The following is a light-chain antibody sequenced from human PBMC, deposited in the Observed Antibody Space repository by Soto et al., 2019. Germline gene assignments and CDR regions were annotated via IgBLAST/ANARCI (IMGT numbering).Light chain of an antibody. CDR1: QTIDNY. Sequence: DMQMTQSPSSLSASVGDRVTITSRPSQTIDNYLNWYQHKPGKAPKLLIYGASTLQSGVSSRFTGSASGTDFTLTIDNLQAEDFATYNCQQTYTIPFAFGQGTKLEI. CDR2: GAS. V-gene: IGKV1-39*01. J-gene: IGKJ2*01. CDR3: QQTYTIPFA.